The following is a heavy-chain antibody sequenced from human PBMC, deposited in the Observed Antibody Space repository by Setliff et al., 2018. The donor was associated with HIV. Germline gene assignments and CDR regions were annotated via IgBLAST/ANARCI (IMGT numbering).Heavy chain of an antibody. D-gene: IGHD2-2*01. CDR1: GFTFSSYE. V-gene: IGHV3-48*03. CDR3: ARSSLVVPSAKTHYFFDL. Sequence: PGESLKISCAASGFTFSSYEMNWVRQAPGKGLEWVSYITSSGRSISYADSVKGRFTISRVNAKNSLYLQMNSLRAEDTAVYYCARSSLVVPSAKTHYFFDLWGRGTLVTVSS. J-gene: IGHJ2*01. CDR2: ITSSGRSI.